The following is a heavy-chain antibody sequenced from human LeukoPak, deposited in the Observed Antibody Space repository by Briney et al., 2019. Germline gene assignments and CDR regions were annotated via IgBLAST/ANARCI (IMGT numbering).Heavy chain of an antibody. J-gene: IGHJ4*02. CDR1: GFTFDDYA. D-gene: IGHD3-3*01. Sequence: PGGSLRLSCAASGFTFDDYAMHWVRQAPGKGLEWVAFIRYDGSNKYYADSVKGRFTISRDNSKNTLYLQMNSLRAEDTAVYYCAKGKIFGVVKRYFDYWGQGTLVTVSS. CDR3: AKGKIFGVVKRYFDY. V-gene: IGHV3-30*02. CDR2: IRYDGSNK.